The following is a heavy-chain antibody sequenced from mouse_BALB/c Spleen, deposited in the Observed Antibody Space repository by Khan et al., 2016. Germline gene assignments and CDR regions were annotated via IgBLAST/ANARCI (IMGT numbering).Heavy chain of an antibody. CDR3: KRHYYVYYLDY. V-gene: IGHV1S53*02. D-gene: IGHD1-2*01. CDR2: ISPGHGSL. J-gene: IGHJ2*01. Sequence: QVQLQQSAAELVKPGASVQLSCQASDYTFTEHAIPWVQQTPEQGLEWIGYISPGHGSLTYHEQLTDKATLSADQSSSTAYMQLNSLTSEDSAGDVCKRHYYVYYLDYGGQGTTLTVSS. CDR1: DYTFTEHA.